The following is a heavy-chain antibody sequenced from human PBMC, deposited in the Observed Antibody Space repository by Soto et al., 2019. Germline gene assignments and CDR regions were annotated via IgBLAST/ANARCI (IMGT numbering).Heavy chain of an antibody. CDR2: ISGSGGTT. D-gene: IGHD6-19*01. CDR3: AKRRRQWLVYFDY. V-gene: IGHV3-23*01. Sequence: EVQLLESGGGLVQPGGSLRLSCAASGFTFSNYAIAWVRQAPGKGLEWVSGISGSGGTTYYADSVKGRFTISRDNSKDTLHLQMNSLRAEETAVYYCAKRRRQWLVYFDYWGQGALVTVSS. CDR1: GFTFSNYA. J-gene: IGHJ4*02.